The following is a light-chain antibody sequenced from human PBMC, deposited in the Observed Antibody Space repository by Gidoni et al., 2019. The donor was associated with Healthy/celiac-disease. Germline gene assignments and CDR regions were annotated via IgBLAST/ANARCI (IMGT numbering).Light chain of an antibody. Sequence: EIVFTQSPGTLSLSPGERATLSCRASQSVSSSYLAWYQQKPGQAPRLLIYGASSRATGIPDRFSGSGSGTDFTLTISRLEPEDFAVYYCQQYGSPWTFGQGTKVEIK. J-gene: IGKJ1*01. CDR2: GAS. CDR3: QQYGSPWT. V-gene: IGKV3-20*01. CDR1: QSVSSSY.